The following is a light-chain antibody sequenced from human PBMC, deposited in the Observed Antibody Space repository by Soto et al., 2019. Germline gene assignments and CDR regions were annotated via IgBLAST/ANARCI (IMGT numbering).Light chain of an antibody. CDR2: AAS. CDR1: PSVSSSY. V-gene: IGKV3-20*01. Sequence: EIVLTQSPGTLSLSPGERSTLSCRASPSVSSSYLAWYQQKPGQAPRLLIYAASSRATGIPDRFSGSGSGTDFTLTISRLEPEDFAVSYCQEYGSSPPWTFGQGTKVEIQ. CDR3: QEYGSSPPWT. J-gene: IGKJ1*01.